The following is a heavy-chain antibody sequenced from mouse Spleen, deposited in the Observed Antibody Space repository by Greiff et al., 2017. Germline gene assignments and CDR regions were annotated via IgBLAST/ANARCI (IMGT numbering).Heavy chain of an antibody. Sequence: EVQGVESGGGLVKPGGSLKLSCAASGFTFSDYGMHWVRQAPGKGLEWVAYISSGSSDIYYADTVKGRVTISRDNAKNTLFLQMTSLRSEDTAMYYCARRGVYYGSSYEAMDYWGQGTSVTVSS. J-gene: IGHJ4*01. CDR1: GFTFSDYG. CDR3: ARRGVYYGSSYEAMDY. CDR2: ISSGSSDI. D-gene: IGHD1-1*01. V-gene: IGHV5-17*01.